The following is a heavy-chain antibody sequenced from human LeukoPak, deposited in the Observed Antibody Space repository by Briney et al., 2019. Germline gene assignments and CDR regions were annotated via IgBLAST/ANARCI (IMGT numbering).Heavy chain of an antibody. CDR1: GYSIRSGYY. Sequence: SETLSLTCGVSGYSIRSGYYWGCIRQVPGKGLEWIATIYHSGSTYYNPSLKSRVTISVDTGKNQFSLKVGSVTAADTAVYYCARSPDYFYHMDVWGKGTTVTVSS. CDR2: IYHSGST. V-gene: IGHV4-38-2*01. J-gene: IGHJ6*03. CDR3: ARSPDYFYHMDV.